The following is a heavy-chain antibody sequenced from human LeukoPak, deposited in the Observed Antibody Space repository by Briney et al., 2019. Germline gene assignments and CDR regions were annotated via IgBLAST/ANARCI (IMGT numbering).Heavy chain of an antibody. J-gene: IGHJ4*02. CDR1: GFDFSDYY. V-gene: IGHV3-11*06. Sequence: PGGSLRLSCAASGFDFSDYYMSWVRQSPGEALEWLAYISANGAYTKYADSVKGRSTISRDNAKKSLYLQISGLRAEDTAVYYCVSHYCSGAYCSLDYWGQGTLVTVSS. D-gene: IGHD6-19*01. CDR2: ISANGAYT. CDR3: VSHYCSGAYCSLDY.